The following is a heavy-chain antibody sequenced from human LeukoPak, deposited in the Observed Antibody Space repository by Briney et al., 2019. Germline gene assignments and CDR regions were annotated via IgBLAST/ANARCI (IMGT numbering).Heavy chain of an antibody. CDR3: ARHSGSGSLSRPFDP. CDR1: GGSVTSGGFY. CDR2: VYYTGST. D-gene: IGHD3-10*01. V-gene: IGHV4-39*01. J-gene: IGHJ5*02. Sequence: PSETLSLTCNVSGGSVTSGGFYWGWLRQPPGKGPEWIATVYYTGSTYYNPSLKSRVTISIDTSKNQFSLRLTSVTATDTAVYYCARHSGSGSLSRPFDPWGQGTLVTVSS.